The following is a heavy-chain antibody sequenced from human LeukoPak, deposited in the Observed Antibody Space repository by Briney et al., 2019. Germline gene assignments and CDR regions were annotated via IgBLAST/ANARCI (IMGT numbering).Heavy chain of an antibody. CDR3: ARLTGYSSGRGAFDI. Sequence: GGSLRLSCAASGFTFSSYAMSWVRQAPGKGLEWVSAISGSGGSTYYADSVKGRFTISRDNSKNTLYLQMNSLRAEDTAVYYCARLTGYSSGRGAFDIWGQGTMVTVSS. CDR1: GFTFSSYA. J-gene: IGHJ3*02. V-gene: IGHV3-23*01. CDR2: ISGSGGST. D-gene: IGHD6-19*01.